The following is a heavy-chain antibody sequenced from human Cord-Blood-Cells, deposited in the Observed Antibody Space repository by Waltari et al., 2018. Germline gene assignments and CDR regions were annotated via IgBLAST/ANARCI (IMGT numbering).Heavy chain of an antibody. V-gene: IGHV4-34*01. J-gene: IGHJ6*02. D-gene: IGHD3-10*01. Sequence: QVQLQQWGAGLLKPSETLSLTCAVYGGSFSGYYWSWIRQPPGKGLEWIGEINHSGNTNYNPSLKSRVTISVDTSKNQFSLKLSSVTAADTAVYYCASRGQRGPRRGAPYYYYYGMDVWGQGTTVTVSS. CDR2: INHSGNT. CDR1: GGSFSGYY. CDR3: ASRGQRGPRRGAPYYYYYGMDV.